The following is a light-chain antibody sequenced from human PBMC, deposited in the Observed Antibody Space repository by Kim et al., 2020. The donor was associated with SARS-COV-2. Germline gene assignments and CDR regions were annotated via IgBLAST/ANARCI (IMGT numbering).Light chain of an antibody. Sequence: PAPPSLLPGESPTHSCRASQSVSSSLAWYQQKPAQAPRHLIYDSSNRATGIPARFSGSGSGTDFTLTISSLEPEDFAVYYCQQRHTFGGGTKLEIK. CDR1: QSVSSS. CDR3: QQRHT. CDR2: DSS. J-gene: IGKJ4*01. V-gene: IGKV3-11*01.